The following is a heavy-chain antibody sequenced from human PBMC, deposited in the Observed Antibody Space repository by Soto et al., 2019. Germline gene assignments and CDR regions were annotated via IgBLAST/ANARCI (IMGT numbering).Heavy chain of an antibody. D-gene: IGHD6-6*01. CDR1: GGSFSGYY. J-gene: IGHJ5*02. V-gene: IGHV4-34*01. Sequence: SETLSLTCAVYGGSFSGYYWSWIRQPPGKGLEWIGEINHSGSTNYNPSLKSRVTISVDTSKNQFSLKLSSVTAADTAVYYCARKSRSSSYRRGWFDPWGQGTLVTVSS. CDR3: ARKSRSSSYRRGWFDP. CDR2: INHSGST.